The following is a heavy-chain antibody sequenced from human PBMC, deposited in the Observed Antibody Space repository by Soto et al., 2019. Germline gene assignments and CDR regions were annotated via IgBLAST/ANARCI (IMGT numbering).Heavy chain of an antibody. D-gene: IGHD1-26*01. J-gene: IGHJ6*02. CDR1: GFTFSSYG. V-gene: IGHV3-30*18. CDR3: AKGVRDSGSYEYYYYGMDV. Sequence: QVQLVESGGGVVQPGRSLRLSCAASGFTFSSYGMHWVRQAPGKGLEWVAVISYDGSNKYYADSVKGRFTISRDNSKNXLXXQMNSLRAEDTAVYYCAKGVRDSGSYEYYYYGMDVWGQGTTVTVSS. CDR2: ISYDGSNK.